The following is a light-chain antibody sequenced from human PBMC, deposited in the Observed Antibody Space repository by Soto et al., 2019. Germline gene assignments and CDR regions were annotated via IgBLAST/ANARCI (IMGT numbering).Light chain of an antibody. CDR1: QGIRND. J-gene: IGKJ1*01. Sequence: AILMTQSPSSLSASVGDRVTITCRASQGIRNDLAWYQQKPGKAPKLLIYEASTLQSGVPSRFSGSYSGTDFTLTIGSLQTEDFATYYCLQDFKYPRTFGQGTKVDIK. CDR3: LQDFKYPRT. V-gene: IGKV1-6*01. CDR2: EAS.